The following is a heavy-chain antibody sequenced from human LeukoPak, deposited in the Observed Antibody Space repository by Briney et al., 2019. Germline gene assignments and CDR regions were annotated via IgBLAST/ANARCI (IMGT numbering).Heavy chain of an antibody. CDR1: GFTFSSYG. D-gene: IGHD6-6*01. CDR3: AKDRIAVRPGWIDP. CDR2: ILYDGSNK. Sequence: GGSLRLSCAASGFTFSSYGMHWVRQAPGKGLEWVAFILYDGSNKYYADSVKGRFTISRDNSKDTLYLQMDSLRADDTAVYYCAKDRIAVRPGWIDPWGQGTLVTVSS. J-gene: IGHJ5*02. V-gene: IGHV3-30*02.